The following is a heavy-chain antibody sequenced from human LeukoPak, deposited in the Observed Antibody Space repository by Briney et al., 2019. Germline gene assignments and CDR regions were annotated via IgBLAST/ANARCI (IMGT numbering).Heavy chain of an antibody. J-gene: IGHJ4*02. D-gene: IGHD2-15*01. V-gene: IGHV3-21*01. CDR3: ARGIVPAAFDF. CDR2: ITSSSSFI. Sequence: PGGSLRLSCAASGFTFSDSSMNWVRQAPGKGLEWVSSITSSSSFISYAASVKGRFTISRDNAKNSLYLHMNSLRVEDTAVYYCARGIVPAAFDFWGQGTLVTVSS. CDR1: GFTFSDSS.